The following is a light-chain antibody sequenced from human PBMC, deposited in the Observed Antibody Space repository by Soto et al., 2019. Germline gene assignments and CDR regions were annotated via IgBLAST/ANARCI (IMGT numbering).Light chain of an antibody. J-gene: IGKJ4*01. CDR2: WAS. CDR1: QSVLSSSNNKNY. V-gene: IGKV4-1*01. Sequence: DILMTQSPASLAVSLGERATINCKSSQSVLSSSNNKNYLAWYQQNPGQPPKVLIYWASTRESGVPDRFSGSGSGTDFTLTISSLQAEDVAVYYCQQYYSSPLTFGGGTKVDIK. CDR3: QQYYSSPLT.